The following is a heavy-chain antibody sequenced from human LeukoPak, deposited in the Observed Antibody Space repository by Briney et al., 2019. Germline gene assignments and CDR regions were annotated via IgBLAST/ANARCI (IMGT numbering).Heavy chain of an antibody. CDR2: IKQDGSEK. CDR1: GFTFSRYW. V-gene: IGHV3-7*05. CDR3: ARIFLGSTTLPDY. D-gene: IGHD1-26*01. J-gene: IGHJ4*02. Sequence: GGSLTLSCAAFGFTFSRYWMTWVRQAPGKGLEWVANIKQDGSEKYYVDSVKGRFTISRDNTKNSLSLQMNSLRAEDTAAYYCARIFLGSTTLPDYWGQGTLVTVSS.